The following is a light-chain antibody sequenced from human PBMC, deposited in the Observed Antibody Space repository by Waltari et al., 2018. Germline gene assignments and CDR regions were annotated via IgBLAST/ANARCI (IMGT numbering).Light chain of an antibody. Sequence: IQFTQSTSSLSASVGDRVAITCLASQGINTFLAWYQQKPGKAPKLLIYAASTFHCGVPSRFSGSGSGTDFTLTISSLQPEDFATYYCQQHHRYPMPFGRGTKVEIK. CDR3: QQHHRYPMP. CDR2: AAS. V-gene: IGKV1-9*01. J-gene: IGKJ1*01. CDR1: QGINTF.